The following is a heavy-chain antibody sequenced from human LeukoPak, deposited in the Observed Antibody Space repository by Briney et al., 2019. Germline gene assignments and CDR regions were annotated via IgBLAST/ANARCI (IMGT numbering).Heavy chain of an antibody. V-gene: IGHV3-21*01. CDR2: ISASGNYI. D-gene: IGHD3-16*01. CDR3: ARGLYYYGTDAFDI. Sequence: PGGSLRLSCAAPGFSFNSYSMNWVRQAPGRGLEWVSSISASGNYIYYADSVKGRFTISRDSAENSLYLQMNSLRAEDTAVYYCARGLYYYGTDAFDIWGQGTMVTVS. J-gene: IGHJ3*02. CDR1: GFSFNSYS.